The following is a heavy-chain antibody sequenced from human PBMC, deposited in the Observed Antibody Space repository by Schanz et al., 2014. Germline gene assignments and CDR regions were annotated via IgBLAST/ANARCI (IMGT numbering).Heavy chain of an antibody. CDR1: GFSFSRYG. D-gene: IGHD3-16*01. CDR3: AKIGYGGLLNYYIDH. CDR2: ISSDETVT. J-gene: IGHJ4*02. V-gene: IGHV3-30*18. Sequence: QIQLVESGGGVVQPGTSLRLSCTISGFSFSRYGMHWVRQAPGKGLEWVAVISSDETVTYYVDSVKGRFTISRDNSKXXPYMPMSRLKTEHTAVYYCAKIGYGGLLNYYIDHWGQGTLVTVSS.